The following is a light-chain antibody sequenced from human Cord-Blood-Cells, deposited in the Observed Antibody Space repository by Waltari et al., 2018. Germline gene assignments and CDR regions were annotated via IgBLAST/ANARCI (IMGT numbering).Light chain of an antibody. CDR2: AAS. CDR1: QSISSY. CDR3: QQSYSTPIT. Sequence: DIQMTQSPSSLSASVGDRVTITCRASQSISSYLNWYQQKPGKAPKLLIYAASSLQRGVPSRFSGSGSGTEFTLTISSLQPEDFATYYCQQSYSTPITFGPGTKVDIK. V-gene: IGKV1-39*01. J-gene: IGKJ3*01.